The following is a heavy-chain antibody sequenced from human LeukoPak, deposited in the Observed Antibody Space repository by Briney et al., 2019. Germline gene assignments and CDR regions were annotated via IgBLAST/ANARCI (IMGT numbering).Heavy chain of an antibody. V-gene: IGHV3-20*04. J-gene: IGHJ4*02. CDR1: GFTFDGYG. CDR2: INWNGDST. Sequence: PGGSLRLSCAASGFTFDGYGMSWVRQAPGKGLEWVSGINWNGDSTGYADSVKGRVTISRDNAKNSLYMQMSSLRAEDTALYYCARRSTYYDSSGYQGYYFDYWGQGTLVTVSS. CDR3: ARRSTYYDSSGYQGYYFDY. D-gene: IGHD3-22*01.